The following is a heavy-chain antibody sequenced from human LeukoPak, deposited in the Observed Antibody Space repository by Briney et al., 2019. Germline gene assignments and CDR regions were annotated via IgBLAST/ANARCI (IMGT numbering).Heavy chain of an antibody. V-gene: IGHV7-4-1*02. J-gene: IGHJ4*02. CDR1: GYTFTNYA. D-gene: IGHD5-24*01. CDR2: INTNIGNP. Sequence: ASVKVSCKASGYTFTNYAMNWVRQAPGQGLEWMGWINTNIGNPTYAQGFTGRFVFSLDTSVSTAYLQISSLKAEDTAVYYCARETGGRDGDNRHFDYWGQGTLVTVSS. CDR3: ARETGGRDGDNRHFDY.